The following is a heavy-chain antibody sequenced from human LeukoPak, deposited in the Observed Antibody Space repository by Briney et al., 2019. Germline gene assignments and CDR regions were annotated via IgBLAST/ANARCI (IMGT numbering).Heavy chain of an antibody. J-gene: IGHJ4*02. CDR2: MYYSGST. D-gene: IGHD2-2*03. CDR1: GGSISTSSFY. CDR3: ARLAIVVVPAAIDY. Sequence: LETLSLTCTVSGGSISTSSFYWGWICQPPGKGLEWIGSMYYSGSTYYNPSLKSRVTISVDTSKNQFSLRLSSVAAADTAVYYCARLAIVVVPAAIDYWGQGTLVTVSS. V-gene: IGHV4-39*01.